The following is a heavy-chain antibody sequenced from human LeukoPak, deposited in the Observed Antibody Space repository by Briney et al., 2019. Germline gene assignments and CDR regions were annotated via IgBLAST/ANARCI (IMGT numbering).Heavy chain of an antibody. CDR2: INPSGGST. V-gene: IGHV1-46*01. CDR1: GYTFTSYY. J-gene: IGHJ3*02. CDR3: ARVGGIAVADDAFDI. Sequence: ASVKVSCKASGYTFTSYYMHWVRQAPGQGLEWMGLINPSGGSTSYAQKFQGRVTMTRDTSTSTVYMELSSLRSEDTAVYYCARVGGIAVADDAFDIWGQGTMVTVSS. D-gene: IGHD6-19*01.